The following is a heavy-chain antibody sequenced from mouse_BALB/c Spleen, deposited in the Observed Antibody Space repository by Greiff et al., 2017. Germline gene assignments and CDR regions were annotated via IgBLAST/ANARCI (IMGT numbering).Heavy chain of an antibody. D-gene: IGHD1-1*01. J-gene: IGHJ2*01. V-gene: IGHV8-12*01. CDR3: ARSTVVHFDY. Sequence: QVTLKVCGPGILQPSQTLSLTCSFSGFSLSTSGMGVSWIRQPSGKGLEWLAHIYWDDDKRYNPSLKSRLTISKDTSSNQVFLKITSVDTADTATYYCARSTVVHFDYWGQGTTLTVSS. CDR2: IYWDDDK. CDR1: GFSLSTSGMG.